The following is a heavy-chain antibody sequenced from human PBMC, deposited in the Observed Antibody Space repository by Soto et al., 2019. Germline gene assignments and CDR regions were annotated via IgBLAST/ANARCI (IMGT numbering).Heavy chain of an antibody. J-gene: IGHJ1*01. CDR1: GFTFSSYA. D-gene: IGHD2-21*02. V-gene: IGHV3-23*01. Sequence: GGSLRLSCVASGFTFSSYAMSWVRQAPGKGLEWVSAISGSGGSTYYADSVKGRFTISRDNSKNTLYLQMNSLRAEDTAVYYCAKLVSSLTEHEYFQHWGQGTLVTVSS. CDR3: AKLVSSLTEHEYFQH. CDR2: ISGSGGST.